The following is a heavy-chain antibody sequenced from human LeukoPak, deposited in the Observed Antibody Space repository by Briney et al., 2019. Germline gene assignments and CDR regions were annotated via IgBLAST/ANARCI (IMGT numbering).Heavy chain of an antibody. CDR2: IYYSGST. V-gene: IGHV4-39*07. CDR3: ARATASPARHPFDY. Sequence: SETLSLTCTVSGGSISSSSYYWGWIRQPPGKGLEWIGGIYYSGSTYYNPSLKSRVTISVDTSKNQFSLKLSSVTAADTAVYYCARATASPARHPFDYWGQGTLVTVSS. J-gene: IGHJ4*02. D-gene: IGHD2-21*02. CDR1: GGSISSSSYY.